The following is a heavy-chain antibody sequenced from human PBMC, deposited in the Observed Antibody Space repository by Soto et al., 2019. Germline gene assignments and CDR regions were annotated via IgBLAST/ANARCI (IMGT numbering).Heavy chain of an antibody. Sequence: SETLSLTCTVSGGSISSGGYYWSWIRQHPGKGLEWIGYIYYSGSTYYNPSLKSRVTISVDTSKNQFSLKLSSVTAADTAVYYCARARGDILTGYPRHYFDYWGRGTLVTVSS. CDR1: GGSISSGGYY. CDR3: ARARGDILTGYPRHYFDY. J-gene: IGHJ4*02. CDR2: IYYSGST. V-gene: IGHV4-31*03. D-gene: IGHD3-9*01.